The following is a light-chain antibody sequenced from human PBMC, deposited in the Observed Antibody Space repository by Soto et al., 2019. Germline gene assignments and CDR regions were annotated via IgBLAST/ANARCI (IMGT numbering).Light chain of an antibody. J-gene: IGKJ4*01. CDR3: QQYNDWPLT. Sequence: IVLTQSPATLSVSPGARATLSCRASQSVSSNLAWYQQKPGQAPRLLIYGASTRATDIPGRFSGSGSGTEFTLTISSLQSEDFAVYYCQQYNDWPLTFGGGTKVDIK. CDR1: QSVSSN. CDR2: GAS. V-gene: IGKV3-15*01.